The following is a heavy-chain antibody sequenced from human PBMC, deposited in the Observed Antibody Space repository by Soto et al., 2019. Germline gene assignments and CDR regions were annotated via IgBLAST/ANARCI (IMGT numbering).Heavy chain of an antibody. Sequence: CGPTQVNPAPTLTLTCTSSGCSLITSGVGVGWMRQPPGKALEWLALIYWNDDKRYSPSLKSRLTITKDTSKNQVVLTMTNMDPVDTATYYCAQSIKIFGVVGTWGQGTMVTVSS. D-gene: IGHD3-3*01. CDR2: IYWNDDK. CDR1: GCSLITSGVG. J-gene: IGHJ5*02. CDR3: AQSIKIFGVVGT. V-gene: IGHV2-5*01.